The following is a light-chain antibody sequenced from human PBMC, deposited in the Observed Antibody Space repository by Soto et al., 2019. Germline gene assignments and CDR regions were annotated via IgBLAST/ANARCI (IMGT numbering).Light chain of an antibody. CDR1: QSVNSN. V-gene: IGKV3-11*01. CDR3: QLRSNWPPYT. Sequence: EIVLTQSPATLSLSPGERATLSCRASQSVNSNLAWYQQKPGQAPRLLIFDASNRATGIPARFSGSGSGTDCTLTISSLEPEDFAVYYCQLRSNWPPYTFGQGTKLEIK. J-gene: IGKJ2*01. CDR2: DAS.